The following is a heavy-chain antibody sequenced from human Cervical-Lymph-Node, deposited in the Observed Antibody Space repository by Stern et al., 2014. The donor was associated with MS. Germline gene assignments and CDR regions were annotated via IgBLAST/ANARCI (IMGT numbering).Heavy chain of an antibody. CDR1: GFTFDDFD. Sequence: EVQLVESGGGLVQPGRSLRISCAASGFTFDDFDMNWVRQAPGKGLEWVASISWDSGRIAYTDSVNGRFTISRDNAKNSLYLQLNSLRSEDTAFYYCARVQYSSSWYMFDYWGQGTLVTVSS. V-gene: IGHV3-9*01. CDR2: ISWDSGRI. CDR3: ARVQYSSSWYMFDY. D-gene: IGHD6-13*01. J-gene: IGHJ4*02.